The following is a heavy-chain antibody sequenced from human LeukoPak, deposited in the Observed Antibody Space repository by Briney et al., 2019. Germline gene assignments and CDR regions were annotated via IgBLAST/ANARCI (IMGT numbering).Heavy chain of an antibody. J-gene: IGHJ4*02. CDR2: IRYDGSNK. Sequence: GGSLRLSCAASGFTFSSYGMHWVRQAPGKGLEWVAFIRYDGSNKYYADSVKGRFTISRDNSKNTLYLQMNSLRAKDTAVYYCAKSGRFFGVVIQYYFDYWGQGTLVTVSS. V-gene: IGHV3-30*02. CDR1: GFTFSSYG. D-gene: IGHD3-3*01. CDR3: AKSGRFFGVVIQYYFDY.